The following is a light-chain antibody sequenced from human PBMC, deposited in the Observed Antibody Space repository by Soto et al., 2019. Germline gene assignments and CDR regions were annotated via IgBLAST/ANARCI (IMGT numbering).Light chain of an antibody. CDR1: QSLLNERGYIY. CDR2: LGS. V-gene: IGKV2-28*01. Sequence: DIVMTQSPLFLPVTPGEPASISCRSSQSLLNERGYIYLDWYLQKPGQSPQLLIYLGSNRASGVPDRFSGTVSGTDFTLKISRVEAEDVGVYYCMQALQLPMTFGGGTKV. CDR3: MQALQLPMT. J-gene: IGKJ4*01.